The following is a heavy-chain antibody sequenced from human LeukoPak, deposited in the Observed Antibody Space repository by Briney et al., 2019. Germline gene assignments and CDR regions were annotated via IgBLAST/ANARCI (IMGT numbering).Heavy chain of an antibody. J-gene: IGHJ4*02. CDR3: ARGGDWNLDS. D-gene: IGHD1-1*01. CDR1: GFPFRSYD. CDR2: FGSAGDP. V-gene: IGHV3-13*05. Sequence: GGSLRLSCAASGFPFRSYDMHWVRQATGKGLEWVSTFGSAGDPYYPGSGKGRFTISRENAKNSLYLQMNTLTAGDTAVYYYARGGDWNLDSWGPGTLVTVSS.